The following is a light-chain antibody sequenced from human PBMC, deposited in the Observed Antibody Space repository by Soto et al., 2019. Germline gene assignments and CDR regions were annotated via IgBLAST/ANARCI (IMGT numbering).Light chain of an antibody. CDR2: DAS. CDR1: QSISSW. J-gene: IGKJ1*01. V-gene: IGKV1-5*01. CDR3: QQYNSYSPWT. Sequence: DIQMTQSPSTLSASVGDRVTITCRASQSISSWLAWYQQKPGKAPKLLIYDASSLESGVQSWFSSSGSGTEFCLTISSLQPDDFAAYYCQQYNSYSPWTFGQGTKVEIK.